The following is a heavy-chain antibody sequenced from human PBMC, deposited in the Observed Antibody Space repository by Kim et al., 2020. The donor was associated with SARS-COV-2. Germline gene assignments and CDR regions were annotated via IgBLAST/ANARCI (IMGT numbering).Heavy chain of an antibody. Sequence: SETLSLTCTVSGGSISSSSYYWGWIRQPPGKGLEWIGSIYYSGSTYYNPSLKSRVTISVDTSKNQFSLKLSSVTAADTAVYYCATVTAIGDEYFQHWGQGTLVTVSS. CDR3: ATVTAIGDEYFQH. J-gene: IGHJ1*01. V-gene: IGHV4-39*07. CDR1: GGSISSSSYY. CDR2: IYYSGST. D-gene: IGHD3-3*01.